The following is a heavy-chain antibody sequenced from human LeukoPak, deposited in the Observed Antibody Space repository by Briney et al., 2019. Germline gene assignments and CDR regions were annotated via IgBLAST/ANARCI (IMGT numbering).Heavy chain of an antibody. CDR2: IRYDGSNK. J-gene: IGHJ4*02. CDR1: GFTFSSYG. Sequence: GGSLRLSCAASGFTFSSYGMHWVRQAPGKGLEWVAFIRYDGSNKYYADSVKGRFTISRDNSKNTLYLQMNSLRAEDTAVYYCALLGIVVVPAANRWGQGTLVTVSS. D-gene: IGHD2-2*01. CDR3: ALLGIVVVPAANR. V-gene: IGHV3-30*02.